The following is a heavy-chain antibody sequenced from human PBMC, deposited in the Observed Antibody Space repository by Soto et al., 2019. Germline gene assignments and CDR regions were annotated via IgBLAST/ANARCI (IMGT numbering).Heavy chain of an antibody. J-gene: IGHJ3*02. Sequence: GGSLRLSCAASGFICSSYDMSWVRQAPGKGLEWVSTILVDGRTFYVDSVKGRFTISRDSSQNTVYLQMNSLTAGDKALYYCAKATATGGGAFDICGQGTMVTVSS. CDR1: GFICSSYD. CDR3: AKATATGGGAFDI. D-gene: IGHD2-8*02. CDR2: ILVDGRT. V-gene: IGHV3-23*01.